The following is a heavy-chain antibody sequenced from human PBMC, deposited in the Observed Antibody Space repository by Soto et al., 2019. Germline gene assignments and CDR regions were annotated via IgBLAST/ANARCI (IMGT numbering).Heavy chain of an antibody. CDR2: INPNSGGT. CDR1: GYTFTGYY. D-gene: IGHD3-3*01. V-gene: IGHV1-2*04. CDR3: ARAPDFWSGYWSRLAFDI. Sequence: ASVKVSCKASGYTFTGYYMHWVRQAPGQGLEWMGWINPNSGGTNYAQKFQGWVTMTRDTSISTAYMELSRLRSDDTAVYYCARAPDFWSGYWSRLAFDIWGQGTMVTVSS. J-gene: IGHJ3*02.